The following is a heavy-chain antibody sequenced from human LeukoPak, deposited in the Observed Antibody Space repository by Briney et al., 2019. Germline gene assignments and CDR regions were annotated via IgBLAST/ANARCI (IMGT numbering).Heavy chain of an antibody. CDR3: ARARRDGYNYKFDY. D-gene: IGHD5-24*01. CDR2: IYHSGST. J-gene: IGHJ4*02. Sequence: PSETLSLTCTVSGDSISSSSYSWGWIRQPPGKGLEWIGSIYHSGSTYYNPSLKSRVTISVDTSKNQFSLKLSSVTAADTAVYYCARARRDGYNYKFDYWGQGTLVTVSS. CDR1: GDSISSSSYS. V-gene: IGHV4-39*07.